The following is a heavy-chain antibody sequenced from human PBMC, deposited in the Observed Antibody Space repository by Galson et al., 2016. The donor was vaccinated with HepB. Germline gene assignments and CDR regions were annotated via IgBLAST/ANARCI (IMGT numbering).Heavy chain of an antibody. CDR3: LAWGTTDF. CDR2: IRTHGGTT. V-gene: IGHV3-64D*06. Sequence: LRLPCAASGFIFSNYQLHWVRPAPGRRLGSVAGIRTHGGTTFYADSVKGRFTVSKDHYRNPLYLQMRSLGAEDTAVYYCLAWGTTDFWGRGTTVTVSS. J-gene: IGHJ4*02. D-gene: IGHD4-17*01. CDR1: GFIFSNYQ.